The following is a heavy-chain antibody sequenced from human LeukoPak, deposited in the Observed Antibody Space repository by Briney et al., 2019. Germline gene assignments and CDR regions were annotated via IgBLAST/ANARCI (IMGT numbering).Heavy chain of an antibody. D-gene: IGHD3-22*01. CDR3: AKASNYDSSGYGPDY. V-gene: IGHV3-23*01. CDR1: GFTFSSYA. CDR2: ISGSGGST. J-gene: IGHJ4*02. Sequence: GESLRLSCAASGFTFSSYAMSWVRQAPGKGLEWVSAISGSGGSTYYADSVKGRFTISRDNSKNTLYLQMNSLRAEDTAVYYCAKASNYDSSGYGPDYWGQGTLVTVSS.